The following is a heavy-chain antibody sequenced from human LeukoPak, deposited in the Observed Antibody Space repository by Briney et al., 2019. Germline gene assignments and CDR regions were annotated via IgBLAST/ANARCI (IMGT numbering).Heavy chain of an antibody. J-gene: IGHJ6*02. V-gene: IGHV3-53*01. CDR1: GFTVSSSY. CDR3: ARERGPWDDYVRTTEEERGMDV. CDR2: IYSSGST. Sequence: GGSLRLSCAASGFTVSSSYMSWVRQAPGKGLEWVSVIYSSGSTYYADSVKGRFTISRDNSKNTLYLQMNSLRAEDTAVYYCARERGPWDDYVRTTEEERGMDVWGQGTTVTVSS. D-gene: IGHD4-17*01.